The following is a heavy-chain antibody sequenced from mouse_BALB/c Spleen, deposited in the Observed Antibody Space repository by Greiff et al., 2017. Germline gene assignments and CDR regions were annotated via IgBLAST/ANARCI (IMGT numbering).Heavy chain of an antibody. V-gene: IGHV3-2*02. Sequence: EVQLQQSGPGLVKPSQSLSLTCTVTGYSITSDYAWNWIRQFPGNKLEWMGYISYSGSTSYNPSLKSRISITRDTSKNQFFLQLNSVTTEDTATYYCARSGGYHWYFDVWGAGTTVTVSS. J-gene: IGHJ1*01. CDR1: GYSITSDYA. D-gene: IGHD2-2*01. CDR2: ISYSGST. CDR3: ARSGGYHWYFDV.